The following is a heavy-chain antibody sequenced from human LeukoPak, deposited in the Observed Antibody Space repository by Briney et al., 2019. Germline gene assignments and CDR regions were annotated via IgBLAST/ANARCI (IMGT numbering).Heavy chain of an antibody. CDR1: GYTFTGPY. CDR3: ARWDSSSSGFDY. Sequence: ASVKVSCKASGYTFTGPYMHWVRQAPGQGLEWMGWINPNSGGTNYAQNFQGRVTMTRDTSFSTAYMEVSRLRSDDTAVYYCARWDSSSSGFDYWGQGTLVTVSS. J-gene: IGHJ4*02. D-gene: IGHD6-6*01. CDR2: INPNSGGT. V-gene: IGHV1-2*02.